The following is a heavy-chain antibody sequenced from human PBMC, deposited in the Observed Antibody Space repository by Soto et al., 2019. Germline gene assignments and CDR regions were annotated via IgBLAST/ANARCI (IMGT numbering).Heavy chain of an antibody. CDR1: GFTFSSYA. J-gene: IGHJ3*02. D-gene: IGHD3-22*01. V-gene: IGHV3-23*01. CDR3: AKDLSTLDYYDISDEGAFDI. CDR2: ISGSGGST. Sequence: EVQLLESGGGLVQPGGSLRLSCAASGFTFSSYAMSWVRQAPGKGLEWVSAISGSGGSTYYADSVKGRFTISRDNSKNTLFLQMNSLGAEDTAVYYCAKDLSTLDYYDISDEGAFDIWGQGTMVTVSS.